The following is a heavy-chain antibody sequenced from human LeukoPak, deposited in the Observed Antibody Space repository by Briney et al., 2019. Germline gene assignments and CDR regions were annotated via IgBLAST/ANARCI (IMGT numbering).Heavy chain of an antibody. Sequence: AGGSLRLSCAASGFTFSSYGMHWVRQAPGKGLEWVAVIWYDGSNKYYADSVKGRFTISRDNSKNTLYLQMNSLRDEDTALYYCTRGLRPYDYWGQGTLVTVSS. V-gene: IGHV3-33*01. CDR1: GFTFSSYG. D-gene: IGHD5-12*01. CDR2: IWYDGSNK. CDR3: TRGLRPYDY. J-gene: IGHJ4*02.